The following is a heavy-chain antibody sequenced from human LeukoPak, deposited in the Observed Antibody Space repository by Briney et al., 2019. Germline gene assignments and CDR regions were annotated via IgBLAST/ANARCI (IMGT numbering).Heavy chain of an antibody. CDR2: INPSGGST. Sequence: ASVKVSCKASGYTFTSYYMHWVRQATGQGLEWMGIINPSGGSTSYAQKFQGRVTMTRDTSTSTVYMELSSLRSEDTAVYYCARPPYYDSSGYYLAYWGQGTLVTVSS. D-gene: IGHD3-22*01. CDR1: GYTFTSYY. V-gene: IGHV1-46*01. CDR3: ARPPYYDSSGYYLAY. J-gene: IGHJ4*02.